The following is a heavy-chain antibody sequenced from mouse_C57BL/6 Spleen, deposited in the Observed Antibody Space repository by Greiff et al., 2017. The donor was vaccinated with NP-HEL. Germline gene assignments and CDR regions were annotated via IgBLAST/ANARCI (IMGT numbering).Heavy chain of an antibody. Sequence: VKLVESGTELVKPGASVKLSCKASGYTFTSYWMHWVKQRPGQGLEWIGNINPSNGGTNYNEKFKSKATLTVDKSSSTAYMQLSSLTSEDPAVYYCARPYYYGSSYFDYWGQGTTLTVSS. CDR3: ARPYYYGSSYFDY. V-gene: IGHV1-53*01. CDR2: INPSNGGT. J-gene: IGHJ2*01. CDR1: GYTFTSYW. D-gene: IGHD1-1*01.